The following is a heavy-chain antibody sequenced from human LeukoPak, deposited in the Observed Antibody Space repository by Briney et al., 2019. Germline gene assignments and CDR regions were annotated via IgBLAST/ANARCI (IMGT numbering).Heavy chain of an antibody. V-gene: IGHV4-39*07. J-gene: IGHJ6*03. CDR1: GVSISSSAYY. CDR3: ARSLPDYYYHMDV. CDR2: IYSGGTT. Sequence: SETLSLTCSVSGVSISSSAYYWGWIRQTPGKGLEWIGSIYSGGTTYYNPSLKSRLTISLDTSKNQFSLKLSSVTAADTAVYYCARSLPDYYYHMDVWGKGTTVTVSS.